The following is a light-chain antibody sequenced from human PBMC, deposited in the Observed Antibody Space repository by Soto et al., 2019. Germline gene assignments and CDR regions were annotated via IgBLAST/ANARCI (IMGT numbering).Light chain of an antibody. CDR3: RSYAGSNRGV. CDR2: EVS. CDR1: SSDVGGYNY. J-gene: IGLJ2*01. V-gene: IGLV2-8*01. Sequence: QSALTQPPSASGSPGQSVTISCTGTSSDVGGYNYVSWYQQHPGKAPKLMIYEVSKRPSGVPDRFSGSKSGNTASLTVSGLQAEDEADYYCRSYAGSNRGVFGGGTKVTVL.